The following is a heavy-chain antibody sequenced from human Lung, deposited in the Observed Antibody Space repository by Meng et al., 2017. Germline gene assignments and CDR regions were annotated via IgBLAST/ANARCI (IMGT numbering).Heavy chain of an antibody. CDR2: ISSNGGTT. CDR1: GFTFSSYS. CDR3: AKHSNGYYQSFDS. V-gene: IGHV3-23*01. J-gene: IGHJ4*02. Sequence: GESLKISCAASGFTFSSYSMSWVRQAPGKGLEWVSVISSNGGTTVYADSAKGRFTISRDNSKNTLYLQLNSLRADDTAVFYCAKHSNGYYQSFDSWGQGTLVTVSS. D-gene: IGHD3-22*01.